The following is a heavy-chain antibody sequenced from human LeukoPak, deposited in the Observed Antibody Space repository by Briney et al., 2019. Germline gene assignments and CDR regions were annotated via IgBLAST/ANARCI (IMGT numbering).Heavy chain of an antibody. Sequence: ASVKVSCKASGGTFSSYAISWVRQAPGQGLEWMGGIIPIFGTANYAQKFQGRVTITADESTSTAYMELSSLRSEDTAVYYCASDSSRGYSGYESDYWGQGTLVTVSS. CDR2: IIPIFGTA. CDR1: GGTFSSYA. J-gene: IGHJ4*02. CDR3: ASDSSRGYSGYESDY. D-gene: IGHD5-12*01. V-gene: IGHV1-69*13.